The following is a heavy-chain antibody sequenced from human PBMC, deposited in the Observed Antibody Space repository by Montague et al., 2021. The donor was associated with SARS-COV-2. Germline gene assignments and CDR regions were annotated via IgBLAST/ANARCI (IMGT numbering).Heavy chain of an antibody. CDR2: IYYSGST. V-gene: IGHV4-59*01. CDR3: ARSRENYNILTGYPYYFDY. CDR1: GGSISRYY. J-gene: IGHJ4*02. Sequence: SETLSLTCTVSGGSISRYYWNWIRQPPGKGLEWIAYIYYSGSTNYNPSLKSRVTISVDTSKNQFSLKLSSVTAADTAVYYCARSRENYNILTGYPYYFDYWGQGTLVTVS. D-gene: IGHD3-9*01.